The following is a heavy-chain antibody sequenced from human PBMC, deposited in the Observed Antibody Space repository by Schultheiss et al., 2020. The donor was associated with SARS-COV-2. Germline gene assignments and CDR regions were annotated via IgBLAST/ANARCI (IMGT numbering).Heavy chain of an antibody. D-gene: IGHD3-3*01. Sequence: SETLSLTCAVYGGSFSGYYWSWIRQPPGKGLEWIGEINHSGSTNYNPSLKSRVTISVDTSKNQFSLKLSSVTAADTAVYYCARHVVTIFGVLRLREFDPWGQGTLVTVSS. CDR2: INHSGST. J-gene: IGHJ5*02. CDR1: GGSFSGYY. CDR3: ARHVVTIFGVLRLREFDP. V-gene: IGHV4-34*01.